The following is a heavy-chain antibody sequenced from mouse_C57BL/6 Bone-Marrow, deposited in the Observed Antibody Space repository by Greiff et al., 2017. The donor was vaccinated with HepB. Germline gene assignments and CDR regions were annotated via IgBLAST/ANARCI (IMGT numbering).Heavy chain of an antibody. V-gene: IGHV14-4*01. Sequence: EVKLQESGAELVRPGASVKLSCTASGFNIKDDYMHWVKQRPEQGLEWIGWIDPENGDTEYASKFQGKATITADTSSNTAYLQLSSLTSEDTAVYYCTNSNYPYAMDYWGQGTSVTVSS. CDR3: TNSNYPYAMDY. CDR1: GFNIKDDY. D-gene: IGHD2-5*01. CDR2: IDPENGDT. J-gene: IGHJ4*01.